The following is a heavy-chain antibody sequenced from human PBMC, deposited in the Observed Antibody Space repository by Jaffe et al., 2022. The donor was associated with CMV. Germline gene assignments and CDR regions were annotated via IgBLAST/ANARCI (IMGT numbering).Heavy chain of an antibody. J-gene: IGHJ6*02. CDR1: GGTFSSYA. Sequence: QVQLVQSGAEVKKPGSSVKVSCKASGGTFSSYAISWVRQAPGQGLEWMGGIIPIFGTANYAQKFQGRVTITADESTSTAYMELSSLRSEDTAVYYCAREESGGGSSWYVGGVYYYYGMDVWGQGTTVTVSS. V-gene: IGHV1-69*01. D-gene: IGHD6-13*01. CDR2: IIPIFGTA. CDR3: AREESGGGSSWYVGGVYYYYGMDV.